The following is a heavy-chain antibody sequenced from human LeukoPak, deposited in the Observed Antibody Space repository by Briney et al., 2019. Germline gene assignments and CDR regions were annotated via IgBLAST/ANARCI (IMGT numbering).Heavy chain of an antibody. Sequence: GGSLRLSCAASGFTFSSYSMNWVRQAPGKGLEWVSSISSSSSYIYYADSVKGRFTISRDNAKNSLYLQMNSLRAEDTAVYYCARAEGYSSSSYPFDYWGKGTLVTVSS. V-gene: IGHV3-21*01. CDR3: ARAEGYSSSSYPFDY. D-gene: IGHD6-6*01. CDR1: GFTFSSYS. CDR2: ISSSSSYI. J-gene: IGHJ4*02.